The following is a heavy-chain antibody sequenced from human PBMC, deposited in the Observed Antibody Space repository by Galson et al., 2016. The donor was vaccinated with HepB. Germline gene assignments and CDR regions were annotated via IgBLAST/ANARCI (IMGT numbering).Heavy chain of an antibody. D-gene: IGHD2-15*01. V-gene: IGHV3-48*02. J-gene: IGHJ4*02. CDR3: ARNMLRAAYFDY. CDR1: GFTFSSPE. Sequence: SLRLSCAASGFTFSSPEMNWLRQAPGKGLEWVSYITGSSDFIKYADSVKGRFTVSSDNAKNSVYLHMNSLRDEDTAVYFCARNMLRAAYFDYWSQGTLVTVSS. CDR2: ITGSSDFI.